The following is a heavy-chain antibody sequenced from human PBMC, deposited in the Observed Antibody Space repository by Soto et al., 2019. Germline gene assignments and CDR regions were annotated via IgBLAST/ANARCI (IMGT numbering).Heavy chain of an antibody. CDR2: INPNSGGT. D-gene: IGHD5-18*01. J-gene: IGHJ3*02. CDR3: ARLSRGYSYGLDAFDI. V-gene: IGHV1-2*04. CDR1: GYTFTGYY. Sequence: SVKVSCKASGYTFTGYYMHWVRQAPGQGLEWMGWINPNSGGTNYAQKFQGWVTMTGDTSISTAYMELSRLRSDDTAVYYCARLSRGYSYGLDAFDIWGQGTMVTVSS.